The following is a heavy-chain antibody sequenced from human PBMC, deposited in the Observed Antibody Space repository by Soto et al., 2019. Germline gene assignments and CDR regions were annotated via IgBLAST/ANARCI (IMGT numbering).Heavy chain of an antibody. CDR2: MNPRSGDA. J-gene: IGHJ4*02. D-gene: IGHD2-15*01. CDR1: GYSFTTFD. CDR3: VSRGDGIDS. V-gene: IGHV1-8*01. Sequence: ASVKVSCKTSGYSFTTFDISWVRQATGQGLEWMGWMNPRSGDADYAQKFQGRVTMTRETSITTAYMELSALRSDDTAVYYCVSRGDGIDSWGQGTLVTVSS.